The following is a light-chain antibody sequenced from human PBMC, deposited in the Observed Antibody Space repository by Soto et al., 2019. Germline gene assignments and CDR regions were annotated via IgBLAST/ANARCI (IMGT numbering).Light chain of an antibody. CDR1: QAIRSD. CDR2: TAS. V-gene: IGKV1-6*01. CDR3: LQDNDFPLT. Sequence: AIQMTQSPSSLSASVGDRVTITCRASQAIRSDLGWYQQKPGKAPKVLIYTASTLQSGVPSRFSGSGSGTDFTLTISSLQPEEFATYYCLQDNDFPLTFGGGTKVEMK. J-gene: IGKJ4*01.